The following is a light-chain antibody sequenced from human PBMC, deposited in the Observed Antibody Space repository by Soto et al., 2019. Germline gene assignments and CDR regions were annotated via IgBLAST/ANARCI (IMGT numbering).Light chain of an antibody. CDR1: SSDVGSYTL. J-gene: IGLJ2*01. CDR3: CSYGGSSPFHVV. Sequence: QSALTQPASVSGSPGQWITISCSGTSSDVGSYTLVSWYQQQPGKAHQLMNYEGSKRPSGVANRFSGAKSCNTASLTISGLLAEDEDDYYCCSYGGSSPFHVVFGGGTKVTVL. CDR2: EGS. V-gene: IGLV2-23*03.